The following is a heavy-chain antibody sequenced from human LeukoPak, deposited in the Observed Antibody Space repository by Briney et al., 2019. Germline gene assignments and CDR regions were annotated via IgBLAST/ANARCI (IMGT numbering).Heavy chain of an antibody. D-gene: IGHD3-22*01. J-gene: IGHJ4*02. CDR1: GFTFSDYY. V-gene: IGHV3-53*01. Sequence: GGSLRLSCAASGFTFSDYYMSWVRQAPGKGLEWVSVIYSGGSTYYADSVKGRFTISRDNSKNTLYLQMNSLRAEDTAVYYCARSYDSSGYWDGGFDYWGQGTLDTVSS. CDR3: ARSYDSSGYWDGGFDY. CDR2: IYSGGST.